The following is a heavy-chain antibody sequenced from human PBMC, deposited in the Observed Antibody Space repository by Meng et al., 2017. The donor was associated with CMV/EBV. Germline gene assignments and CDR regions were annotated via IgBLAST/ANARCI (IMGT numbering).Heavy chain of an antibody. Sequence: QVQLVQSGAKVKKPGASVKVSCKASGYTFTGYGIHWVRQAPGQRLEWMGWINAGDGNRKYSQKFQDRVTITRDTSASTAYMELSSLRSEDTAVYYCARGNGVAHDYWGQGTLVTVSS. CDR3: ARGNGVAHDY. D-gene: IGHD3-3*01. CDR2: INAGDGNR. V-gene: IGHV1-3*01. CDR1: GYTFTGYG. J-gene: IGHJ4*02.